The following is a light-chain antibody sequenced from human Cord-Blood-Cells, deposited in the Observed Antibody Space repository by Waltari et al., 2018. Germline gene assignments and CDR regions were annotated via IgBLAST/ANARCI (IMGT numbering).Light chain of an antibody. J-gene: IGKJ3*01. CDR3: QQSYSTPLFT. V-gene: IGKV1-39*01. CDR2: AAS. CDR1: QSISSY. Sequence: DIQMTQYPSSLSASVGDSVTITCRASQSISSYLNWYQQKPGKAPKLLIYAASSLQSGVPSRFSGSGSGTDFTLTISSLQPEDFATYYCQQSYSTPLFTFGPGTKVDIK.